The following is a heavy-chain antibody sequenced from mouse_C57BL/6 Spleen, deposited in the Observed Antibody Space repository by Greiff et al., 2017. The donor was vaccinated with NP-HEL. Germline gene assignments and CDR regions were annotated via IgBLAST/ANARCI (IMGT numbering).Heavy chain of an antibody. V-gene: IGHV1-26*01. CDR2: INPNNGGT. D-gene: IGHD2-1*01. CDR3: ANYGTYGGY. CDR1: GYTFTDYY. J-gene: IGHJ2*01. Sequence: VQLQQSGPELVKPGASVKISCKASGYTFTDYYMNWVKQSHGKSLEWIGDINPNNGGTSYNQKFKGKATLTVDKSSSTAYMELRSLTSEDSAVYYCANYGTYGGYWGQGTTLTVSS.